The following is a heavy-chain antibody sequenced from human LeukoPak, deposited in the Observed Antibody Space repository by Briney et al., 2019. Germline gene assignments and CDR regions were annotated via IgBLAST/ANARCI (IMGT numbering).Heavy chain of an antibody. D-gene: IGHD3-22*01. CDR3: AREYYDTGRYYSPGD. V-gene: IGHV3-21*06. Sequence: GGSLRLSCAASGFTFSTYSMNWVRQAPGKGLEWVSSISSSGSYIYYADSVKGRFTISRDNAKNSLYLQMNSLRAEDTAVYYCAREYYDTGRYYSPGDWGQGTLVTVSS. CDR1: GFTFSTYS. J-gene: IGHJ4*02. CDR2: ISSSGSYI.